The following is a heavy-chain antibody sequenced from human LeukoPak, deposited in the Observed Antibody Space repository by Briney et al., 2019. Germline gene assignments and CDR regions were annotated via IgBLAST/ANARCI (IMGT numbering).Heavy chain of an antibody. CDR1: GDSVSSNSAA. Sequence: SQTLSLTCAISGDSVSSNSAAWNWIRQSQSRGLEWLGRTSYRSKWYNDYAVSVKSLITINPDTSKTQFSLQLNSVTPEDTAVYYCARVPGFPGDRAFDIWGQGTMVTVSS. J-gene: IGHJ3*02. CDR3: ARVPGFPGDRAFDI. V-gene: IGHV6-1*01. CDR2: TSYRSKWYN. D-gene: IGHD7-27*01.